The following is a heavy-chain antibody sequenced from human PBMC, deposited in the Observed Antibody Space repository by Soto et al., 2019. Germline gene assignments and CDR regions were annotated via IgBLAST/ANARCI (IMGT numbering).Heavy chain of an antibody. CDR2: VRRSGGTT. CDR1: GFTFSTYD. CDR3: AQDYRLDH. Sequence: GGSLRLSCAASGFTFSTYDMNWVRQAPGKGLEWVSGVRRSGGTTYYADSVKGRFTISRDDSNSVLYLHMHSLRAEDTAMYYCAQDYRLDHWGQGTLVTVSS. V-gene: IGHV3-23*01. D-gene: IGHD4-4*01. J-gene: IGHJ4*02.